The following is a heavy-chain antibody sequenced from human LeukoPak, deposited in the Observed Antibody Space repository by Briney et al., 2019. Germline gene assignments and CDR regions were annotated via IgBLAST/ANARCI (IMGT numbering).Heavy chain of an antibody. J-gene: IGHJ4*02. CDR2: INHSGST. CDR3: ARGESSYDSSGYYFDY. D-gene: IGHD3-22*01. Sequence: PSETLSLTCTVYGGSFSGYYWSWIRQPPGKGLEWIGEINHSGSTNYNPSLKSRVTISVDTSKNQFSLKLSSVTAADTAVYYCARGESSYDSSGYYFDYWGQGTLVTVSS. V-gene: IGHV4-34*01. CDR1: GGSFSGYY.